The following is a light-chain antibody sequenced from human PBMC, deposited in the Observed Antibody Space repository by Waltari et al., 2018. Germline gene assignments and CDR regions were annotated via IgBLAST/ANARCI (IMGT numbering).Light chain of an antibody. CDR1: SSNIARNL. CDR3: GSWDRSLSGWV. J-gene: IGLJ3*02. CDR2: EDN. V-gene: IGLV1-51*02. Sequence: QSVFTQPPSVSAAPGQKVTISCSGSSSNIARNLVSWYQQFPGTAPKLLIYEDNQRPSGIPDRFAASKAGTSTTLGITGLQTGDEADYYCGSWDRSLSGWVFGGGTKLTVL.